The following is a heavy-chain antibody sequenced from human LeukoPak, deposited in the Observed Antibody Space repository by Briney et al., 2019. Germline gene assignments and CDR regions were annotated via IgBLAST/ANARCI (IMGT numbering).Heavy chain of an antibody. Sequence: GGSLRLSCAASGFTFSGYAMHWVRQAPGKGLEWVAVISYDGSNKYYADSVKGRFTISRDNSKNTLYLQMNSLRAEDTAVYYCARDLIRPGDPGLGDAFDIWGQGTMVTVSS. V-gene: IGHV3-30*04. CDR3: ARDLIRPGDPGLGDAFDI. CDR1: GFTFSGYA. J-gene: IGHJ3*02. D-gene: IGHD7-27*01. CDR2: ISYDGSNK.